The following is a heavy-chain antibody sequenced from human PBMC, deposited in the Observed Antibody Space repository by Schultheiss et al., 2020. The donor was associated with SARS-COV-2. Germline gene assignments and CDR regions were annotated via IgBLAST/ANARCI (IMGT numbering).Heavy chain of an antibody. CDR1: GHIFNTYG. CDR3: ALERNFYDSGSTDNWFDP. V-gene: IGHV1-18*01. D-gene: IGHD3-10*01. Sequence: ASVKVSCKTSGHIFNTYGMSWVRQAPGQGPEWLGWINLDNGETNYPPRFRDRVTLTIDKSTTTAFMELRSLRSDDTAIYYCALERNFYDSGSTDNWFDPWGQGTLVTVSS. CDR2: INLDNGET. J-gene: IGHJ5*02.